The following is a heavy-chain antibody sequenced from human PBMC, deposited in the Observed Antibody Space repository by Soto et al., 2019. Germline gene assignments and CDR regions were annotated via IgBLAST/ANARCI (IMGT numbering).Heavy chain of an antibody. CDR2: MSYSGTT. CDR3: ATMGTPATGLYYFDN. D-gene: IGHD1-7*01. V-gene: IGHV4-30-4*01. J-gene: IGHJ4*02. CDR1: GGSISSGNYY. Sequence: QVQLQESGPGLVKPSQTLSLTCTVSGGSISSGNYYWSWIRQPPGKGLEWIGFMSYSGTTSYNASLKSRVTXSVEASXXQFSLNLSFVTAADTAVYYCATMGTPATGLYYFDNWGQGTLVTVSS.